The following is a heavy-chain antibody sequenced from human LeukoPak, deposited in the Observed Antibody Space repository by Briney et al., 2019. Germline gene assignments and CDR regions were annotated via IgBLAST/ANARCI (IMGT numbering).Heavy chain of an antibody. J-gene: IGHJ4*02. CDR3: AKRRAVTGTTHLDC. Sequence: GGSLRLSCAASGFTFSSYGMSWVRQAPGKGLEWVSAISGSGGDTYYADSVKGRFTISRDNSKSTLYLQMNSLRADDTAVYYCAKRRAVTGTTHLDCWGQGVLVTVSS. V-gene: IGHV3-23*01. CDR1: GFTFSSYG. D-gene: IGHD6-19*01. CDR2: ISGSGGDT.